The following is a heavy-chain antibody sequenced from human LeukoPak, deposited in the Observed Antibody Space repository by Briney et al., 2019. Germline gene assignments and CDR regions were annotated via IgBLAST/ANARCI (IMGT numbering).Heavy chain of an antibody. D-gene: IGHD3-22*01. CDR1: GGSFNTHY. CDR2: IYYSGST. CDR3: ARGPYSYDSSGAFDI. Sequence: SETLSLTCTVSGGSFNTHYWNWIRQPPGKGLEWIGYIYYSGSTNYNPSLKSRVTISVDTSKNQFSLKLSSVTAADTAVYFCARGPYSYDSSGAFDIWGQGTMVTVSS. J-gene: IGHJ3*02. V-gene: IGHV4-59*08.